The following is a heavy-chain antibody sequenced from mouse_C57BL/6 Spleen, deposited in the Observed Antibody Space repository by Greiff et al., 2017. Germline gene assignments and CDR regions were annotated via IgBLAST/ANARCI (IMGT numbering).Heavy chain of an antibody. J-gene: IGHJ3*01. CDR1: GFTFTDYY. D-gene: IGHD1-1*01. CDR3: ARSFYYGSSYLFAY. Sequence: EVQLVESGGGLVQPGGSLSLSCAASGFTFTDYYMSWVRQPPGKALEWLGFIRNKANGYTTEYSASVKGRFTISRDNSQSILYLQMNALRAEDSATYYCARSFYYGSSYLFAYWGQGTLVTVSA. CDR2: IRNKANGYTT. V-gene: IGHV7-3*01.